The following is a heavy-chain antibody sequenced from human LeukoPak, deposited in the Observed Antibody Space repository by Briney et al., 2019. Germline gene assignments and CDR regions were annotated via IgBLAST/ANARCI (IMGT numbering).Heavy chain of an antibody. V-gene: IGHV3-21*01. D-gene: IGHD5-18*01. CDR2: ISSSSSYI. Sequence: GGSLRLSCAASGFTFSSYSMNWVRQAPGKGLEWVSSISSSSSYIYYADSLKGRFTISRDNARNSLYLQMNSLRAEDTAVYYCARDAQGGYNYGGLDYWGQGTLVTVSS. CDR3: ARDAQGGYNYGGLDY. CDR1: GFTFSSYS. J-gene: IGHJ4*02.